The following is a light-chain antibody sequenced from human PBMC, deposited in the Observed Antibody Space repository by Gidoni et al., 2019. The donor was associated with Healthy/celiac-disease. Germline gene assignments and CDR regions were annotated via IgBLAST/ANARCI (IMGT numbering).Light chain of an antibody. Sequence: LVLTQSPANLSLSPGERATLSCRASQSVSSYLAWYQQKPGQAPRLLIYDASTRATGIPARCSGSGSGTDFTLTISSLEPEDFAVYYCQQRSNFXQXTRLEIK. J-gene: IGKJ5*01. CDR3: QQRSN. CDR2: DAS. V-gene: IGKV3-11*01. CDR1: QSVSSY.